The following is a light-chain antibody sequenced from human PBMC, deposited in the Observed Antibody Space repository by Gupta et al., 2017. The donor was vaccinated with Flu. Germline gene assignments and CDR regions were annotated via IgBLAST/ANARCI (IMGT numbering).Light chain of an antibody. Sequence: QYALPQPASVSAPPGPSITISSAGTSCDVGGYNYVSWYHQHPGKAPKLMIYEGSNRPPGVADRVSGSGSGNTTTVTISGLRAEDEADYYCDSYTGNSTGHYVFGTGTRVTVL. J-gene: IGLJ1*01. CDR3: DSYTGNSTGHYV. V-gene: IGLV2-14*01. CDR1: SCDVGGYNY. CDR2: EGS.